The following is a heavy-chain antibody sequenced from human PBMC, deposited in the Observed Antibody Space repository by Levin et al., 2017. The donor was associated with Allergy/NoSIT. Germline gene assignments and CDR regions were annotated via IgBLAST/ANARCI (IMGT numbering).Heavy chain of an antibody. D-gene: IGHD3-22*01. J-gene: IGHJ4*02. CDR1: GFTFSSYG. Sequence: GGSLRLSCAASGFTFSSYGMHWVRQAPGKGLEWVAVISYDGSNKYYADSVKGRFTISRDNSKNTLYLQMNSLRAEDTAVYYCAKSNRKWLLREDYFDYWGQGTLVTVSS. CDR3: AKSNRKWLLREDYFDY. V-gene: IGHV3-30*18. CDR2: ISYDGSNK.